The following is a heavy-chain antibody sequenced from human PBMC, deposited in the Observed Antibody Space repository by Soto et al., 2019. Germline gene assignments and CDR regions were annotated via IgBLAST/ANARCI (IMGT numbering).Heavy chain of an antibody. V-gene: IGHV1-69*01. J-gene: IGHJ6*02. CDR3: ARSQGSSTSLEIYYYYYYGMDV. Sequence: QVQLVQSGAEVKKPGSSVKVSCKASGGTFGSYAISWVRQAPGQGLEWMGGIIPIPGTANYAQKFQGRVTIAADDSTSTAYMELSSLRSEDTAVYYCARSQGSSTSLEIYYYYYYGMDVWGQGTKVTVSS. CDR1: GGTFGSYA. CDR2: IIPIPGTA. D-gene: IGHD2-2*01.